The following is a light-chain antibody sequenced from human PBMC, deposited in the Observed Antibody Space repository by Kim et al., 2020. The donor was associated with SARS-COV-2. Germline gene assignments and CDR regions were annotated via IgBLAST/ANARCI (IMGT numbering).Light chain of an antibody. CDR2: GAS. CDR3: QQYVDTPCT. V-gene: IGKV3-20*01. J-gene: IGKJ1*01. CDR1: QSVSSTN. Sequence: EIVLTQSPATLSLSPGERATLSCGASQSVSSTNLAWYQQKPGQAPRLLIYGASNRATGIPDRFSGSGSGADFTLTISRLEPEDFAVYYYQQYVDTPCTFGEGTKVDIK.